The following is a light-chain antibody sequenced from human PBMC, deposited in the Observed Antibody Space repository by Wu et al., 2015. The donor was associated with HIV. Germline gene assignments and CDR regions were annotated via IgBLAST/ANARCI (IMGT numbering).Light chain of an antibody. J-gene: IGKJ4*01. CDR2: GAS. CDR1: QSVSNNY. V-gene: IGKV3-20*01. Sequence: EIVLTQSPGTLSLSPGERITLSCRASQSVSNNYLAWYQQKPGQAPRLLIYGASSRATGIPGRFSGSGSGTDFTLTISRLEPEDFAVYYCQQYGSSPLTFGGGTKVEIK. CDR3: QQYGSSPLT.